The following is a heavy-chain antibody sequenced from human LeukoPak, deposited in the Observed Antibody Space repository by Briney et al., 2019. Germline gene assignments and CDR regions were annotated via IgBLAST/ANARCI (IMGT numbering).Heavy chain of an antibody. V-gene: IGHV3-74*01. CDR2: INGDGSST. D-gene: IGHD4-17*01. CDR3: ATRPADGDYGVLDY. Sequence: GGSLRLSCAASGLTFRSHCMHWARQAPGKGLVWVSRINGDGSSTRSAVSVEDRFTISRDNAKNTVYLQMNSLRGEDTAVYYCATRPADGDYGVLDYWGEGTLATVSS. J-gene: IGHJ4*02. CDR1: GLTFRSHC.